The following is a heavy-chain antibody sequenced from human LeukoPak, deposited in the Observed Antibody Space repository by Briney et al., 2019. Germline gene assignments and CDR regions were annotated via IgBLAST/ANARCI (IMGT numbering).Heavy chain of an antibody. Sequence: SETLSLTCTVSGGSINSNNYYWGWIRQPPGKGLEWIGSIYSSGSAYYNPSLKSRVTISVDTSKNQFSLRLSSVTAADTAVYYCARDLGYSSGWYDAFDIWGQGTMVTVSS. CDR2: IYSSGSA. V-gene: IGHV4-39*07. CDR3: ARDLGYSSGWYDAFDI. D-gene: IGHD6-19*01. J-gene: IGHJ3*02. CDR1: GGSINSNNYY.